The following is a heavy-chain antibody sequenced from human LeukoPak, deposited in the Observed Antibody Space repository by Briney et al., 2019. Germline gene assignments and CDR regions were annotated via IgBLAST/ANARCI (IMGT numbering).Heavy chain of an antibody. CDR2: IYWNDDK. Sequence: SGPTLVNPTQTLTLTCTFSGFSLSTSEVGVGWIRQPPGKALEWLALIYWNDDKRYSPSLKSRLTITKDTSKNQVVLTMTNMDPVDTATYYCAHRHWWGYDSSGRKNLFDYWGQGTLVTVSS. D-gene: IGHD3-22*01. J-gene: IGHJ4*02. CDR3: AHRHWWGYDSSGRKNLFDY. V-gene: IGHV2-5*01. CDR1: GFSLSTSEVG.